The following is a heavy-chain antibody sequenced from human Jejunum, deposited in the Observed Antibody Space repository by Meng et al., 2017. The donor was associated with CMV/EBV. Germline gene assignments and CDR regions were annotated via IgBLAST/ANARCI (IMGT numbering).Heavy chain of an antibody. CDR2: IYYNGRT. V-gene: IGHV4-30-4*08. Sequence: QVQLQEPGPGLVKPSPPLSVTCTVSGASISSGDYFWTWLRQPPGKGLEWIGYIYYNGRTDYNPSLESRVTISSDTSKNQFSLKLTSITVADTAVYYCATRIPDTSGYYYGVFDFWGQGALVTVSS. J-gene: IGHJ4*02. CDR1: GASISSGDYF. D-gene: IGHD3-22*01. CDR3: ATRIPDTSGYYYGVFDF.